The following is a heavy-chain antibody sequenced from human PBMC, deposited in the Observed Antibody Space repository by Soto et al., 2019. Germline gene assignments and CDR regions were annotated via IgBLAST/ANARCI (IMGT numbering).Heavy chain of an antibody. J-gene: IGHJ3*02. CDR3: AKAPSTGVSPGDGFDI. V-gene: IGHV3-23*01. D-gene: IGHD4-17*01. CDR1: GFTFSSYA. Sequence: EVQLLESGGGLVQPGGSLRLSCAASGFTFSSYAMSWVRQAPGKGLEWVSAISGRGGSTYYADSVKGRFTISRDNSQNTLDLQMSSLRDEDTAVHYCAKAPSTGVSPGDGFDIWGQGTMVTVSS. CDR2: ISGRGGST.